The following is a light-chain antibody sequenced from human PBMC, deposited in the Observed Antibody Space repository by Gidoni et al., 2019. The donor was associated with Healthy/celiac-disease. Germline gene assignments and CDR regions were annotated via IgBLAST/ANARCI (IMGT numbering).Light chain of an antibody. Sequence: DIQMTHTPSSLSASVGDRVTLSCRASQSISSYLNWYQQKPGNAPKLLIYAASSWESEVPARFSGSGSGTEFTLTISSLQPEDFATYYCQQSYSTLWTFGQGTKVEIK. V-gene: IGKV1-39*01. CDR1: QSISSY. CDR3: QQSYSTLWT. CDR2: AAS. J-gene: IGKJ1*01.